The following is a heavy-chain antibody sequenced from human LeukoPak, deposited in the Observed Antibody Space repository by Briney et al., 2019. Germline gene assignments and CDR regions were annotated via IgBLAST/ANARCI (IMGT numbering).Heavy chain of an antibody. Sequence: ASVKVSCKVSGYTLTELSMHWVRQAPGKGLEWMGGFDPEDGETIYAQKFQGRVTMTEDTSTDTAYMELSSLRSEDTAVYYCARDLLLSSWSGYYDYWGQGTLVTVSS. D-gene: IGHD3-3*01. CDR3: ARDLLLSSWSGYYDY. CDR1: GYTLTELS. J-gene: IGHJ4*02. V-gene: IGHV1-24*01. CDR2: FDPEDGET.